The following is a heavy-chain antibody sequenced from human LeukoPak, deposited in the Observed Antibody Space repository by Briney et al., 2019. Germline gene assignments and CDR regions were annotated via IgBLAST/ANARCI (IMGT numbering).Heavy chain of an antibody. CDR2: IKRKADGETT. CDR1: GITFSNAW. D-gene: IGHD3-22*01. Sequence: GGSLRLSCAGSGITFSNAWMSWVRQAPGKGLEWVGRIKRKADGETTDYAAPVKGRFTISRDDSKNTVYLQMNSLKTEDTAVYYCTTDTFDSSGYCHDHWGQGTLVTVSS. CDR3: TTDTFDSSGYCHDH. J-gene: IGHJ4*02. V-gene: IGHV3-15*01.